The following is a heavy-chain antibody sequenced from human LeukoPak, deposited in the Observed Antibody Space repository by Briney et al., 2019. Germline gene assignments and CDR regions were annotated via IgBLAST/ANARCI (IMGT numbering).Heavy chain of an antibody. CDR3: ARGTTGGYSPSH. CDR1: GFTFSSYS. D-gene: IGHD5-12*01. CDR2: ISSISSYT. V-gene: IGHV3-21*01. Sequence: GGSLRLSCAASGFTFSSYSMNWVRQSPGKGREWVSSISSISSYTYHADSVKGRFTISRDNAKNSLYLQMNSLRAEDTAVYFCARGTTGGYSPSHWGQGTLVTVSS. J-gene: IGHJ4*02.